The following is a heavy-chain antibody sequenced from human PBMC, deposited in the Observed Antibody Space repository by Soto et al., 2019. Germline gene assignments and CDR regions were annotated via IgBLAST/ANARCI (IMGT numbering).Heavy chain of an antibody. Sequence: SVKVSCTASGYTFTSYGISWVRQAPGQGLEWMKWISAYNGNTNYAQKLQGRVTMTTDTSTSTAYMELRSLRSDDTFVYYCARVEGVGDSSSRYWFAPWGQGTLVTVSS. CDR1: GYTFTSYG. CDR2: ISAYNGNT. CDR3: ARVEGVGDSSSRYWFAP. J-gene: IGHJ5*02. V-gene: IGHV1-18*01. D-gene: IGHD6-13*01.